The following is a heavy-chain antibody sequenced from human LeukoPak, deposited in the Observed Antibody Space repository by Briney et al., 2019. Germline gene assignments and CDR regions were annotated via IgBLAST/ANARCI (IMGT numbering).Heavy chain of an antibody. CDR3: TREAGYCSSTSCYPFDY. D-gene: IGHD2-2*01. J-gene: IGHJ4*02. Sequence: GGSLRLSCTASGFTFSDYAMSWFRQAPGKGLEWVGFIRSKAYGGTTEYAASVKGRFTISRDDSKSIAYLQMNSLKTEDTAVYYCTREAGYCSSTSCYPFDYWGQGTLVTVSS. V-gene: IGHV3-49*03. CDR1: GFTFSDYA. CDR2: IRSKAYGGTT.